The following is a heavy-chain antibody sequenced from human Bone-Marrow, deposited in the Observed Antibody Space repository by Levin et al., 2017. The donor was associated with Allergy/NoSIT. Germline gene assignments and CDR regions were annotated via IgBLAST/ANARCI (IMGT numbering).Heavy chain of an antibody. Sequence: GGSLRLSCVASGFTFSTHAMTWVRQAPGKGLEWLSGISGSGTNTYYADSVKGRFNISRDNSKNTLFLQMNSLRVEDTAVYYCAKGRDFVALAGGMDVWGQGTTVIVSS. V-gene: IGHV3-23*01. J-gene: IGHJ6*01. CDR1: GFTFSTHA. CDR3: AKGRDFVALAGGMDV. D-gene: IGHD2-15*01. CDR2: ISGSGTNT.